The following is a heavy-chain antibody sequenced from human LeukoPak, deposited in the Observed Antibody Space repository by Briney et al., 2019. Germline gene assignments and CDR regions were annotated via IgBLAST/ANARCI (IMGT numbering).Heavy chain of an antibody. CDR2: ISSSSSYI. CDR3: ARVPSMVRGVIIYYFDY. D-gene: IGHD3-10*01. Sequence: GGSLRPSCAASGFTFSSYSMNWVRQAPGKGLEWVSSISSSSSYIYYADSVKGRFTISRDNAKNSLYLQMNSLRAEDTAVYYCARVPSMVRGVIIYYFDYWGQGTLVTVSS. V-gene: IGHV3-21*01. J-gene: IGHJ4*02. CDR1: GFTFSSYS.